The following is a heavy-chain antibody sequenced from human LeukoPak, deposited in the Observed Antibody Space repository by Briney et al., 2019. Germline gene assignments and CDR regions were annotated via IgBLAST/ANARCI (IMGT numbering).Heavy chain of an antibody. CDR2: IYYSGST. V-gene: IGHV4-59*01. CDR3: ARMWGELRWELLGPAYYYYYGMDV. D-gene: IGHD1-26*01. Sequence: SETLSLTCTVSGGSISSYYWSRIRQPPGKGLEWIGYIYYSGSTNYNPSLKSRVTISVDTSKNQFSLKLSSVTAADTAVYYCARMWGELRWELLGPAYYYYYGMDVWGQGTTVTVSS. J-gene: IGHJ6*02. CDR1: GGSISSYY.